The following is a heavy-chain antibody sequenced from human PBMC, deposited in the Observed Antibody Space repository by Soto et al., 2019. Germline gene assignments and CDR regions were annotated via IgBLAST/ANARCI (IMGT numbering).Heavy chain of an antibody. CDR1: GGSFSGYY. CDR3: ARDKITGLFDY. V-gene: IGHV4-34*01. CDR2: INHSGST. Sequence: PSEALSLTCAVYGGSFSGYYWTWIRQPPGTGLEWIGEINHSGSTNYNPSLKSRVTISVDTSKNQFSLKLTSVTAAETAVYDCARDKITGLFDYWGKRTLGSASS. D-gene: IGHD2-8*02. J-gene: IGHJ4*02.